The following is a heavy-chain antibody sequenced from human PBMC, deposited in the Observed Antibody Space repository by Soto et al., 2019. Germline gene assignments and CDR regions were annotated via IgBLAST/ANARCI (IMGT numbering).Heavy chain of an antibody. CDR2: IFWDDAK. CDR1: GFSISTSGVA. Sequence: QITLNESGPTLVKPTQTLTLTCSFSGFSISTSGVAVGWIRQPPGKALEWLALIFWDDAKRYNPSLQSRLAVIKDTSESQVVLTMTDMTGADTATYYCGRTRGTIIDVCGHGSLVSVSA. CDR3: GRTRGTIIDV. D-gene: IGHD3-10*01. J-gene: IGHJ2*01. V-gene: IGHV2-5*02.